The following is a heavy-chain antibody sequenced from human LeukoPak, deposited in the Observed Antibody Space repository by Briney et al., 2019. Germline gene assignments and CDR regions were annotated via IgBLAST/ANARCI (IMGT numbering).Heavy chain of an antibody. CDR2: MNPNSGNT. J-gene: IGHJ3*02. V-gene: IGHV1-8*01. Sequence: ASVKVSCKASGYTFTSYDSNWLRQATGQGLEGMGLMNPNSGNTGYAQKFQGRVTMTRNTSISTAYMELSSLRSEDTAVYYCARAAGLWSIYDAFDIWGQGTMVTVSS. CDR1: GYTFTSYD. CDR3: ARAAGLWSIYDAFDI. D-gene: IGHD5-18*01.